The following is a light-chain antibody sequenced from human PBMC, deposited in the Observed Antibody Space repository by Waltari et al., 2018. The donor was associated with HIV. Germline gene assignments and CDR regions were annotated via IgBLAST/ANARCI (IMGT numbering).Light chain of an antibody. CDR3: QQYNRYST. J-gene: IGKJ1*01. Sequence: DIQMTQSPSTLSASVGDRVTITCRASQGISSWLAWYQQKPGKAPKLLIYKASTLESGVPSRFSGSGSGTEFTLTISSLQPDDFATYYCQQYNRYSTFGQGTKVEIK. CDR2: KAS. V-gene: IGKV1-5*03. CDR1: QGISSW.